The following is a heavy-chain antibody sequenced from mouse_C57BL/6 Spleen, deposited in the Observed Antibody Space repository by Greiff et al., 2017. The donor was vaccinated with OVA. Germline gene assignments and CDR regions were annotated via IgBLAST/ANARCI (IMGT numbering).Heavy chain of an antibody. J-gene: IGHJ1*03. CDR1: GYTFTSYW. V-gene: IGHV1-61*01. D-gene: IGHD1-1*01. CDR2: IYPSDSET. Sequence: QVHVKQPGAELVRPGSSVKLSCKASGYTFTSYWMDWVKQRPGQGLEWIGNIYPSDSETHYNQKFKDKATLTVDKSSSTAYMQLSSLTSEDSAVYYCARSAPYYYGSSYWYFDVWGTGTTVTVSS. CDR3: ARSAPYYYGSSYWYFDV.